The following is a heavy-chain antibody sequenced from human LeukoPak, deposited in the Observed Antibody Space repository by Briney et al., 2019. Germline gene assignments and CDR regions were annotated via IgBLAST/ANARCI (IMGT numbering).Heavy chain of an antibody. J-gene: IGHJ4*02. CDR3: ARVRLDIVVVPAAVRLDY. V-gene: IGHV3-7*01. Sequence: GGSLRLSCAASGFTFSSYWMSWVRQAPGKGLEWVANIKQDGSEKYYVDSVKGRFTISRDNAKNSLYLQMNSLRAEDTAVYYCARVRLDIVVVPAAVRLDYWGQGTLVTVSS. CDR1: GFTFSSYW. CDR2: IKQDGSEK. D-gene: IGHD2-2*03.